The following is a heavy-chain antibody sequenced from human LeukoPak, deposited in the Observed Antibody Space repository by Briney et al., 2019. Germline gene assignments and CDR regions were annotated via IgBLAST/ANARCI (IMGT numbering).Heavy chain of an antibody. V-gene: IGHV4-39*07. D-gene: IGHD3-22*01. J-gene: IGHJ4*02. Sequence: SETLSLTCTVSGGSVSSSAYYWGWIRQPPEKGLEWIGNIYYSGSTYYNPSLKSRVTISIDTSKNQFSLQLRSVTAADTAVYYCARDRYYEPLDYWGQGTLVTVST. CDR3: ARDRYYEPLDY. CDR2: IYYSGST. CDR1: GGSVSSSAYY.